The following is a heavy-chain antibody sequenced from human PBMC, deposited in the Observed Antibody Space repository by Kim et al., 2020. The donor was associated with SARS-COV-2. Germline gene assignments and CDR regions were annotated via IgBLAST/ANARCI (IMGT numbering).Heavy chain of an antibody. CDR3: ARHGTTFLTPTLT. CDR1: GYVFTSYC. Sequence: GESLKISCQASGYVFTSYCIAWVRQMPGKGLEWMRIIFPGDSNPRYSPSFEGQVSLSVDKSISTAYLQWSSLKASDTAMYYCARHGTTFLTPTLTWGQGTQVTVSS. J-gene: IGHJ5*02. D-gene: IGHD3-16*01. V-gene: IGHV5-51*01. CDR2: IFPGDSNP.